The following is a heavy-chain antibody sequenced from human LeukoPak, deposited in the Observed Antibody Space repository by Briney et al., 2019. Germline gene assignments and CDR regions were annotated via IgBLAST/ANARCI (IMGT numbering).Heavy chain of an antibody. Sequence: SKTLSLTCAVYGGSFSGYYWSWIRQPPGKGLEWIGEINHSGTTNYNPSLKSRVTISVDTSKNQFSLKLSSVTAADTAVYYCARGSRYDILTGYSYPPYYYYYGMDVWGQGTTVTVSS. J-gene: IGHJ6*02. V-gene: IGHV4-34*01. CDR1: GGSFSGYY. D-gene: IGHD3-9*01. CDR2: INHSGTT. CDR3: ARGSRYDILTGYSYPPYYYYYGMDV.